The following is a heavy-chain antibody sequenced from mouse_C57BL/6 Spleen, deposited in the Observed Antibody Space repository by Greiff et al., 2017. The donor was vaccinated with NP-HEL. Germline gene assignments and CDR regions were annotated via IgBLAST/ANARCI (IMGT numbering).Heavy chain of an antibody. CDR3: ARSLYYSNYGWYFDV. CDR1: GYTFTDYN. J-gene: IGHJ1*03. D-gene: IGHD2-5*01. Sequence: VQLQQSGPELVKPGASVKIPCKASGYTFTDYNMDWVKQSHGQSLEWIGDINPNNGGTIYNQKFKGKATLTVDKSSSTAYMELRSLTSEDTAVYYCARSLYYSNYGWYFDVWGTGTTVTVSS. CDR2: INPNNGGT. V-gene: IGHV1-18*01.